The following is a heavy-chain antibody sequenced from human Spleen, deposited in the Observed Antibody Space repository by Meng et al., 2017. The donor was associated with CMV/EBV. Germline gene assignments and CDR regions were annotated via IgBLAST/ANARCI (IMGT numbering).Heavy chain of an antibody. Sequence: ASVKVSCKASGYTFTSYGVSWVRQAPGQGLEWMGWISAYNGNTNYAQRLQGRVTMTTDTSTSTAYMELRSLRSEDTAVYYCARELGPPVFDIWGQGTMVTVSS. CDR1: GYTFTSYG. V-gene: IGHV1-18*04. CDR2: ISAYNGNT. CDR3: ARELGPPVFDI. J-gene: IGHJ3*02. D-gene: IGHD3-16*01.